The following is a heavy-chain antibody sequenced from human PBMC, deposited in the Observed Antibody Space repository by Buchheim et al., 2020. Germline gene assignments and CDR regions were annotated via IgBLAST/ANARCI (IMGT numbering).Heavy chain of an antibody. CDR3: ARDTDTSWQGGIDP. Sequence: QVQLQESGPGLVKASGTLSLTCAVSGASISHSNAWTWVRQSPGRGLEWIGEIYHGGVTNYNPSLKSRVSISVDKLKNYVSLRLTSVTAADTAVYYCARDTDTSWQGGIDPWGPGTL. CDR1: GASISHSNA. J-gene: IGHJ5*02. V-gene: IGHV4-4*02. CDR2: IYHGGVT. D-gene: IGHD3-16*01.